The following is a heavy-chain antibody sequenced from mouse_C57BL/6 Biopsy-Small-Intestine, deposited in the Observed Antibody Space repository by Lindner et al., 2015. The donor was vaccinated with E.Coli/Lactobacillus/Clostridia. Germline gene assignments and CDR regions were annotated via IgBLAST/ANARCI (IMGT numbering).Heavy chain of an antibody. D-gene: IGHD2-4*01. J-gene: IGHJ3*01. Sequence: VQLQESGAELVKPGAPVRLSCTASGFNIKDYFMHWVKQRPEQDLEWIGRIDPEDDETKYAPKFQGKATIKTDTSSNTAYLQLSSLTFEDTAVYYCARGDDYLFTYWGQGTLVTVSA. V-gene: IGHV14-2*01. CDR2: IDPEDDET. CDR3: ARGDDYLFTY. CDR1: GFNIKDYF.